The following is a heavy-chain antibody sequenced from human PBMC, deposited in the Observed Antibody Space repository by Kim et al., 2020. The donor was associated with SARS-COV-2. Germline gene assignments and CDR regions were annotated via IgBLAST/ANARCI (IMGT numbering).Heavy chain of an antibody. CDR1: GFTFGDYA. V-gene: IGHV3-9*01. CDR3: AKVNRRVTMVRGVQTPSDAFDI. J-gene: IGHJ3*02. D-gene: IGHD3-10*01. CDR2: ISWNSGSI. Sequence: GGSLRLSCAASGFTFGDYAMHWVRQAPGKGLEWVSGISWNSGSIGYADSVKGRFTISRDNAKNSLYLQMNSLRAEDTALYYCAKVNRRVTMVRGVQTPSDAFDIWGQGTMVTVSS.